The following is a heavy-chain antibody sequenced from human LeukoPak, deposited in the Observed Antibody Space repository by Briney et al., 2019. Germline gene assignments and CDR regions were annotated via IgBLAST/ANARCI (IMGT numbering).Heavy chain of an antibody. D-gene: IGHD1-1*01. Sequence: GRSLRLSCAASGFTFDDYAMHWVRQAPGKGLEWVSGISWNSGSIGYADSVKGRFTISRDNAKNSLYLQMNSLRAEDTALYYCAKDTGTTFDAFDIWGQGTMVTVSS. CDR2: ISWNSGSI. CDR3: AKDTGTTFDAFDI. V-gene: IGHV3-9*01. CDR1: GFTFDDYA. J-gene: IGHJ3*02.